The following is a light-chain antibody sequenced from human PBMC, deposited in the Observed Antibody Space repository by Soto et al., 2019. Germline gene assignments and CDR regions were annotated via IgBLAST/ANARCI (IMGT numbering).Light chain of an antibody. CDR3: ASYAGSNNYV. V-gene: IGLV2-8*01. CDR1: GNDVGGYNY. J-gene: IGLJ1*01. Sequence: QSALTQPPSASGSPGQSVTISCTATGNDVGGYNYVSWYQQHPDKAPKLIIYEVNKRPSGVPDRFSGSKSGNTASLTVSGLQAEDEADYYCASYAGSNNYVFGSGTKLTVL. CDR2: EVN.